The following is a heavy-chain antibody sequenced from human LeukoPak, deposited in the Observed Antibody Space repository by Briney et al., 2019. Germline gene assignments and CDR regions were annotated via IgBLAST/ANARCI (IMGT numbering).Heavy chain of an antibody. J-gene: IGHJ3*02. CDR1: GFTFSSYG. V-gene: IGHV3-33*01. Sequence: GGSLRLSCAASGFTFSSYGMHWVRQAPGKGLEWVAVIWYDGSNKYYADSVKGRFTISRDNAKNSLYLQMNSLRAEDTAVYYCARVWGVGATLGIFDIWGQGTMVTVRS. D-gene: IGHD1-26*01. CDR2: IWYDGSNK. CDR3: ARVWGVGATLGIFDI.